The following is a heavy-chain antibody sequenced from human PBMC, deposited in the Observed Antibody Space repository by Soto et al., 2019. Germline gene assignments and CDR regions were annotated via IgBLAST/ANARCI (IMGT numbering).Heavy chain of an antibody. Sequence: QVQLVESGGGVVQPGRSLRLSCAASGFTFSSYGMDWVRQAPGKGLEWVAVIWYDGSNKYYADSVQGRFTISRDNSKNTLYLQMNSLRAEDTAVYYCARAYAIRSGYELYYYGMDVWGQGTTVTVSS. CDR3: ARAYAIRSGYELYYYGMDV. V-gene: IGHV3-33*01. J-gene: IGHJ6*02. CDR2: IWYDGSNK. D-gene: IGHD5-12*01. CDR1: GFTFSSYG.